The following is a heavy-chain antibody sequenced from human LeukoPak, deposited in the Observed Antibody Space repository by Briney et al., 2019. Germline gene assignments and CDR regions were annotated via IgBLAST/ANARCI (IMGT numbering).Heavy chain of an antibody. J-gene: IGHJ3*02. CDR2: IWYDGSYK. CDR1: GLAFSING. D-gene: IGHD3-22*01. CDR3: AREDSYDSSGYSVDIDI. Sequence: GRSLRLFCAASGLAFSINGAQWARQAPGKGLEWVAVIWYDGSYKYYADSVKGRFTISRDNSKNTLYLQMNSLTPEDKAVSSCAREDSYDSSGYSVDIDIWGQGTMVTVSS. V-gene: IGHV3-33*08.